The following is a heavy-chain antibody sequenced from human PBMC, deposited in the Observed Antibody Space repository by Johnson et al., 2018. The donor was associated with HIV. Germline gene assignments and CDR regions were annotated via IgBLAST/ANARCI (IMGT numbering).Heavy chain of an antibody. Sequence: VQLVESGGDVVQPGGSLRLSCAVSGFTFSDHAMSWVRQAPGTGLEWVSAISGSAGTTFYADSVKGRFTISRDNSKNTLYLQMNSLRAEDTAVYYCAREYSRSSDAFDIWGQGTMVTVSS. CDR3: AREYSRSSDAFDI. D-gene: IGHD6-6*01. CDR1: GFTFSDHA. V-gene: IGHV3-23*04. J-gene: IGHJ3*02. CDR2: ISGSAGTT.